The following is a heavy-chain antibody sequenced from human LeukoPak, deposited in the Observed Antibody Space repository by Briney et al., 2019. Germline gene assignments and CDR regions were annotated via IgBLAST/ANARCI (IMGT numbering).Heavy chain of an antibody. J-gene: IGHJ3*02. CDR3: ARPLAALPNLHAFDI. CDR2: ISYDGSNK. Sequence: GGSLRPSCAASGFTFSSYAMHWVRQAPGKGLEWVAVISYDGSNKYYADSVKGRFTISRDNSKNTLYLQMNSLRAEDTAVYYCARPLAALPNLHAFDIWGQGTMVTVSS. V-gene: IGHV3-30-3*01. CDR1: GFTFSSYA. D-gene: IGHD6-13*01.